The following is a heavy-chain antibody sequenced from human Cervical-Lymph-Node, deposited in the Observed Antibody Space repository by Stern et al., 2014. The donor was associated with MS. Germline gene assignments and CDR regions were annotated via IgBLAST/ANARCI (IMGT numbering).Heavy chain of an antibody. CDR1: GYAFSTYG. Sequence: VQLVESGPEVKKPGASVKVSCKSYGYAFSTYGINWVRQGPGQGLEWMGWISGYNGNTNYAPNLQDRVPLTTDTSTGTAYMELRGLRSDDTAVYYCAGELEYNWFDPWGQGTLVTVSS. J-gene: IGHJ5*02. CDR3: AGELEYNWFDP. V-gene: IGHV1-18*01. D-gene: IGHD3-3*02. CDR2: ISGYNGNT.